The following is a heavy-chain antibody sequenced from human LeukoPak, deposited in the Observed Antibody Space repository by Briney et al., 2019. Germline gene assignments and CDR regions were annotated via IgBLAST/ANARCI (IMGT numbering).Heavy chain of an antibody. Sequence: SETLSLTCTVAGGSISSGGHYCSWIRQHAGKGLEYLGRTSSTRSTNYNPPLRRRVTISADTSKNHFSLRLSSVTAADTAVYYCAREVGRGVIIGPADYWGQGTLVTVSS. D-gene: IGHD3-10*01. CDR2: TSSTRST. J-gene: IGHJ4*02. CDR1: GGSISSGGHY. CDR3: AREVGRGVIIGPADY. V-gene: IGHV4-61*02.